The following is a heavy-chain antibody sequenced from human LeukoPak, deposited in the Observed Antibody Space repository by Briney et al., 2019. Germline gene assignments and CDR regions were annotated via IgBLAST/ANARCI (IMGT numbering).Heavy chain of an antibody. CDR2: IYGGGTT. D-gene: IGHD3-10*01. V-gene: IGHV3-53*01. CDR1: GFTVSNNY. Sequence: PGGSLRLSCAASGFTVSNNYMSWVRQAPGKGLEWVSLIYGGGTTYYADSVKGRFTISRDNSKNTLYLQMNSLRAEDTAVYYCAKDPYTMVRGVIPTGYDYWGQGTLVTVSS. CDR3: AKDPYTMVRGVIPTGYDY. J-gene: IGHJ4*02.